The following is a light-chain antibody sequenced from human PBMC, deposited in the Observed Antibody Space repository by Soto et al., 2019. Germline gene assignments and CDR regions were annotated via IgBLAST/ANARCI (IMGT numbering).Light chain of an antibody. CDR3: CSYAGSSTFWV. J-gene: IGLJ3*02. CDR1: SSDVGSYNL. V-gene: IGLV2-23*02. CDR2: EVS. Sequence: QSVLTQPASVSGSPGQSITISCTGTSSDVGSYNLVSWYQQHPGKAPKLMIYEVSKRPSGVSNRFSGSKSGNTASLTISGVQAEDEADYYCCSYAGSSTFWVFGGGTKLTFL.